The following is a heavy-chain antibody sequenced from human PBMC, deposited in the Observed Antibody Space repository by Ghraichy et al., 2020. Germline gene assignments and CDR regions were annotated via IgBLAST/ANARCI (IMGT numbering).Heavy chain of an antibody. D-gene: IGHD1-7*01. CDR2: TYYRSKWYN. CDR1: GDSVSSNSAA. V-gene: IGHV6-1*01. J-gene: IGHJ3*02. CDR3: ARMFIRGRTTQTAFDI. Sequence: SQTLSLTCAISGDSVSSNSAAWNWIRQSPSRGLEWLGRTYYRSKWYNDYAVSVKSRITINPDTSKNQFSLQLNSVTPEDTAVYYCARMFIRGRTTQTAFDIWGQGTMVTVSS.